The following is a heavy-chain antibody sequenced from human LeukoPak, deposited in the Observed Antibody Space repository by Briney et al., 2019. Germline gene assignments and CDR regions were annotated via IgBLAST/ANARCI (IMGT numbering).Heavy chain of an antibody. D-gene: IGHD1-26*01. CDR3: ARVVGATDYYYYYMDV. CDR2: ISAYNGNT. V-gene: IGHV1-18*01. Sequence: ASVKVSCKASGYTFTSYGISWVRQAPGQGLEWMGWISAYNGNTNYAQKLQGRVTMTTDTSTSTAYMELRSLRSDDTAVYYCARVVGATDYYYYYMDVWGKGTTVTVSS. J-gene: IGHJ6*03. CDR1: GYTFTSYG.